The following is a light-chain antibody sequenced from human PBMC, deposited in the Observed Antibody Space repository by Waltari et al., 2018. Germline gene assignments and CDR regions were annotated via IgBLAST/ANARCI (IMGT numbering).Light chain of an antibody. CDR3: QQYNDWLAPT. J-gene: IGKJ4*01. CDR1: QSVSGY. CDR2: SAS. Sequence: EIVMTQSPATLSVSPGERAILSCRASQSVSGYLAWYQQKPGQAPRLLIYSASTRVTGSPARFSGSGSGTEFILTISSLQSEDFAVYHCQQYNDWLAPTFGGGTKVEI. V-gene: IGKV3-15*01.